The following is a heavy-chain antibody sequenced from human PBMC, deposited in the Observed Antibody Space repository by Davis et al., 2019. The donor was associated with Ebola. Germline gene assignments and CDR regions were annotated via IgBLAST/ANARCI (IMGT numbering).Heavy chain of an antibody. D-gene: IGHD6-19*01. CDR1: GGSISSSNW. V-gene: IGHV4-4*02. CDR2: IYYSGST. Sequence: SETLSLTCAVSGGSISSSNWWSCVRQPPGKGLEWIGYIYYSGSTNYNPSLKSRVTISVDTSKNQFSLKLSSVTAADPAVYYCARVKYSSGWIFDYWGQGTLVTVSS. J-gene: IGHJ4*02. CDR3: ARVKYSSGWIFDY.